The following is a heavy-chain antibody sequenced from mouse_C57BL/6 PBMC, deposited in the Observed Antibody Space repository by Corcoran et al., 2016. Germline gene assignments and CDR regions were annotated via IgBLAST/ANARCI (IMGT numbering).Heavy chain of an antibody. CDR3: ARGNYDYDVGYYFDY. Sequence: QIQLVQSGPELKKPGETVKISCKASGYTFTTYGMRLVKQAPGKGLKWMGWINTYSGVPTYADDFKGRFAFSLETSASTAYLQINNLKNEDTATYFCARGNYDYDVGYYFDYWGQGTTLTVSS. CDR2: INTYSGVP. J-gene: IGHJ2*01. D-gene: IGHD2-4*01. V-gene: IGHV9-3*01. CDR1: GYTFTTYG.